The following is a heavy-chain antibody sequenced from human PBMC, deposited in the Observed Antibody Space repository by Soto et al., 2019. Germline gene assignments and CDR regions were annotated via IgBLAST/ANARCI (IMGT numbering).Heavy chain of an antibody. Sequence: GGSLRLSCAASGFTFSSYGMHWVRQAPGKGLEWVAVIWYDGSKKYYADSVKGRFTISRDNSKNTLYLQMNSLRAEDTAVYYCARSTRVVVAATEFDYWGQGTLVTVSS. CDR2: IWYDGSKK. J-gene: IGHJ4*02. CDR3: ARSTRVVVAATEFDY. CDR1: GFTFSSYG. D-gene: IGHD2-15*01. V-gene: IGHV3-33*01.